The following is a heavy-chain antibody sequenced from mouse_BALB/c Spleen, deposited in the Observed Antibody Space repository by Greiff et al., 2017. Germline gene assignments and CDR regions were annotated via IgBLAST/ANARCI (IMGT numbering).Heavy chain of an antibody. J-gene: IGHJ2*01. CDR2: IWGDGST. D-gene: IGHD2-4*01. Sequence: VKVVESGPGLVAPSQSLSITCTVSGFSLTGYGVNWVRQPPGKGLEWLGMIWGDGSTDYNSDLKSRLSISKDNSKSQVFLKMNSLQTDDTARYYCARGDYDGGFDYWGQGTTLTVSS. V-gene: IGHV2-6-7*01. CDR1: GFSLTGYG. CDR3: ARGDYDGGFDY.